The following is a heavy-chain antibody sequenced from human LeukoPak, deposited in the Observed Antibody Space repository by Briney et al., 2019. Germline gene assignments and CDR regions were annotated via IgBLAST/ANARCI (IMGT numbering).Heavy chain of an antibody. CDR3: AREDYYGSGSCVDY. D-gene: IGHD3-10*01. Sequence: PSETLSLTCTVSGGSISSYYWSWIRQPPGKGLEWIGYIYYSGSTNYNPSLKSRVTISVDTSKNQFSLKLSSVTAADTAVYYCAREDYYGSGSCVDYWGQGTLVTVSS. V-gene: IGHV4-59*01. CDR2: IYYSGST. J-gene: IGHJ4*02. CDR1: GGSISSYY.